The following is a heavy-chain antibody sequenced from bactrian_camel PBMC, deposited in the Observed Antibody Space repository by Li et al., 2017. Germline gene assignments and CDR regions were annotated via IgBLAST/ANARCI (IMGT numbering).Heavy chain of an antibody. CDR3: APRVLGGVWPGGREMYQY. D-gene: IGHD1*01. J-gene: IGHJ4*01. Sequence: QVQLVESGGGLAQPGGSLRVSCAASGFMFSSYWMYWVRQVSGKGLEWVSAINDGGGVTFYADSVKGRFTINRDNAKNTLYLQMNDLKAEDSGVYYCAPRVLGGVWPGGREMYQYWGQGTQVTVS. CDR1: GFMFSSYW. CDR2: INDGGGVT. V-gene: IGHV3S1*01.